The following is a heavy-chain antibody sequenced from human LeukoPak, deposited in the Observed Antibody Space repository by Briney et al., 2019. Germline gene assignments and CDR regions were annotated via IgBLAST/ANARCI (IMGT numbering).Heavy chain of an antibody. V-gene: IGHV3-30*18. CDR1: GFTFRNYG. J-gene: IGHJ4*02. Sequence: HPGGSLRLSCAASGFTFRNYGMHWVRQAPGKGLEWVSIISYDGSDKYYADSVKGRFTISRDNSKNTLYLQMNSLRAEDTAVYYCAKDQVGATSCFDYWGQGTLVTVSS. CDR3: AKDQVGATSCFDY. D-gene: IGHD1-26*01. CDR2: ISYDGSDK.